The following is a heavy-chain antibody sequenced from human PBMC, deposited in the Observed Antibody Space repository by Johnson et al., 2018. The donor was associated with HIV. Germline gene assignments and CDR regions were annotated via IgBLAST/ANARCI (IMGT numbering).Heavy chain of an antibody. D-gene: IGHD3-9*01. CDR3: ARDPDWSAFDI. Sequence: QVQLVESGGGVVQPETSMRLSCAAFGLNFSDSSMHWVRQAPGKGLEWVAFIRYDGSNKYYADSVKGRFTISRDNSKNTLYLQMNSLRAEDTAVYYCARDPDWSAFDIWGQGTMVTVSS. CDR1: GLNFSDSS. J-gene: IGHJ3*02. CDR2: IRYDGSNK. V-gene: IGHV3-30*02.